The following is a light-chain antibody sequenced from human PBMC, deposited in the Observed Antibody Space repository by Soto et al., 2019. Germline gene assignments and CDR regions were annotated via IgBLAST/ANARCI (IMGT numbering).Light chain of an antibody. CDR2: EVS. Sequence: QSALTQPASVSGSPGQSITISCIGTNSDAGGYDFVSWYQQHPGKAPKLLIYEVSNRPSGVSNRFSGSKSGNTASLTISGLQAEDEADYYCSSFTVTITVLFGGGTKLTVL. V-gene: IGLV2-14*01. CDR3: SSFTVTITVL. J-gene: IGLJ2*01. CDR1: NSDAGGYDF.